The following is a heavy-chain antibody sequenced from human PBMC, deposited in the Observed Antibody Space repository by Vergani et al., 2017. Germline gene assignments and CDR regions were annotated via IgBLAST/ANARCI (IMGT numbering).Heavy chain of an antibody. V-gene: IGHV3-73*01. CDR2: IRSKANSYAT. CDR1: GFTFSSYS. CDR3: TTGSSWYGY. Sequence: EVQLVESGGGLVKPGGSLRLSCAASGFTFSSYSMNWVRQAPGKGLEWVGRIRSKANSYATAYAASVKGRFTISRDDSKNTAYLQMNSLKTEDTAVYYCTTGSSWYGYWGQGTLVTVSS. J-gene: IGHJ4*02. D-gene: IGHD6-13*01.